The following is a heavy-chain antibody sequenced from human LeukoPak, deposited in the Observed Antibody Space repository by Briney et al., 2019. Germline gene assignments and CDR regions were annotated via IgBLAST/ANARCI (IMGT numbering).Heavy chain of an antibody. D-gene: IGHD3-10*01. J-gene: IGHJ6*03. Sequence: GGSLRLSCAASGFTFNNYGMHWVRQAPGKGLEWGAFIRYNGNNQYYADSVKGRFTISRDNSKNTLYLQMNSLKGDDTAVYYCAKDSAFYYIDVWGKGTTVIISS. CDR3: AKDSAFYYIDV. CDR1: GFTFNNYG. V-gene: IGHV3-30*02. CDR2: IRYNGNNQ.